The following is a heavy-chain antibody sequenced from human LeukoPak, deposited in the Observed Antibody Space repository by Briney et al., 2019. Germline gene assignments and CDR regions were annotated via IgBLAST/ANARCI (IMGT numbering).Heavy chain of an antibody. D-gene: IGHD4-23*01. CDR2: ISSSGSTI. CDR1: GFTFSDYY. J-gene: IGHJ3*01. V-gene: IGHV3-11*01. Sequence: GGSLRLSCAASGFTFSDYYMSWIRQAPGKGLEWVSYISSSGSTIYYADSVKGRFTISRDNAKNSLYLQMNSLRAEDTAVYYCARDMSTRVTPISYAFDVWGQGTMVTVSS. CDR3: ARDMSTRVTPISYAFDV.